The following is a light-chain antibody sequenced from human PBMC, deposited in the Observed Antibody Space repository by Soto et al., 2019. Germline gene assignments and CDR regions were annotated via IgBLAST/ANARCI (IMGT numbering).Light chain of an antibody. Sequence: QSVLTQPASVSGSPGQSITISCTGTSSDVGSYNLVSWYQQHPGKAPKLMIYEGSNRPSGVSNRFSGSKSGNKASLTISGLQPEDVADYYCCSYAGATTVIFGGGTKLTVL. CDR2: EGS. V-gene: IGLV2-23*01. CDR3: CSYAGATTVI. J-gene: IGLJ2*01. CDR1: SSDVGSYNL.